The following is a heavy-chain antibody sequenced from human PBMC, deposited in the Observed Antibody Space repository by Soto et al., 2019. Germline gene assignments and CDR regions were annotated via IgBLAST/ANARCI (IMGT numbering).Heavy chain of an antibody. CDR3: ARASPSHYYDSSGYYHGPLFDY. J-gene: IGHJ4*02. V-gene: IGHV1-2*04. CDR1: GYTFTGYY. Sequence: GASVKVSCKASGYTFTGYYMHWVRQAPGQGLEWMGWINPNSGGTNYAQKFQGWVTMTRDTSISSAYMELSRLRSDDTAVYYCARASPSHYYDSSGYYHGPLFDYWGQGTLVTVSS. CDR2: INPNSGGT. D-gene: IGHD3-22*01.